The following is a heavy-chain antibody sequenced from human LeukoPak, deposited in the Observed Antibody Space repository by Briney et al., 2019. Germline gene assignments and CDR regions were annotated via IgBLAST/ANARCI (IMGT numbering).Heavy chain of an antibody. D-gene: IGHD1-20*01. Sequence: ASVTVSYKASGYTFTGYYMHWVRQAPGQGLEWMGWINPNSGGTNYAQKFQGRVTMTRDTSISTAYMELSRLRSDDTAVYYCARCRSARYNWNLGTLDYWGQGTLVTVSS. J-gene: IGHJ4*02. CDR1: GYTFTGYY. CDR3: ARCRSARYNWNLGTLDY. CDR2: INPNSGGT. V-gene: IGHV1-2*02.